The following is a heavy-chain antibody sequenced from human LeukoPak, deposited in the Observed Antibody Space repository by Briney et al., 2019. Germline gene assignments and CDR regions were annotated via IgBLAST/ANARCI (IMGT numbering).Heavy chain of an antibody. CDR2: ISSSGSTI. V-gene: IGHV3-48*04. CDR3: ATSPGLGYSSSLTGVDY. CDR1: GFTFSSYA. D-gene: IGHD6-6*01. J-gene: IGHJ4*02. Sequence: GGSLRLSCAASGFTFSSYAMSWVRQAPGRGLEWVSYISSSGSTIYYADCVKGRFTISRDNAKNSLYLQMNSLRAEDTAVYYCATSPGLGYSSSLTGVDYWGQGTLVTVSS.